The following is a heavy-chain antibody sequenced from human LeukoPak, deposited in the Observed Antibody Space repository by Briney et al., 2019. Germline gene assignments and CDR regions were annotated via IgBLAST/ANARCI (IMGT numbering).Heavy chain of an antibody. CDR3: AKAKPWMIVDY. V-gene: IGHV3-30*18. CDR1: GFTFSSYG. Sequence: GGSLRLSCAASGFTFSSYGMHWVRQAPGKGLEWVAVISYDGSNKYYADSVKGRFIISRDNSKNTLYLQMNSLRAEDTAVYYCAKAKPWMIVDYWGQGTLVTVSS. CDR2: ISYDGSNK. J-gene: IGHJ4*02. D-gene: IGHD3-22*01.